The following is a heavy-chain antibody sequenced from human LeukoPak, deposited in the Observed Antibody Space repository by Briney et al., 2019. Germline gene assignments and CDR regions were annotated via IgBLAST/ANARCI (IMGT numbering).Heavy chain of an antibody. CDR2: IYYSGST. CDR3: ARDHSGYPDAFDI. CDR1: GGSISSYY. J-gene: IGHJ3*02. D-gene: IGHD3-22*01. Sequence: PSETLFLTCTVSGGSISSYYWSWIRQPPGKGLEWIGYIYYSGSTYYNPSLRSRVTISVDTSKKQFSLKLSSVTAADTAVYYCARDHSGYPDAFDIWGQGTMVTVSS. V-gene: IGHV4-59*12.